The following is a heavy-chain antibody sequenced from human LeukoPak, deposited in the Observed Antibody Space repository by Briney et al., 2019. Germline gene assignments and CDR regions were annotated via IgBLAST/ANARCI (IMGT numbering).Heavy chain of an antibody. J-gene: IGHJ4*02. V-gene: IGHV3-30*02. CDR1: GFTFSSYG. CDR3: AKDDWGYCSGGSCYSEL. CDR2: IRYDGSNK. D-gene: IGHD2-15*01. Sequence: PGGSLRLSCAASGFTFSSYGMHWVRQAPGKGLEWVAFIRYDGSNKYYADSVKGRFTISRDNSKNTLYLQMNSLRAEDTAVYYCAKDDWGYCSGGSCYSELWGQGTLVTVSS.